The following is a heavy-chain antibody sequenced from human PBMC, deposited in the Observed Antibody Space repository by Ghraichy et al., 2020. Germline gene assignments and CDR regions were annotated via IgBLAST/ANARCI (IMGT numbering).Heavy chain of an antibody. D-gene: IGHD2-2*01. V-gene: IGHV4-34*01. J-gene: IGHJ4*02. CDR2: INHSGST. Sequence: SETLSLTCAVYGGSFSGYYWSWIRQPPGKGLEWIGEINHSGSTNYNPSLKSRVTISVDTSKNQFSLKLSSVTAADTAVYYCAALRGEYQLLYFDYWGQGTLVTVSS. CDR3: AALRGEYQLLYFDY. CDR1: GGSFSGYY.